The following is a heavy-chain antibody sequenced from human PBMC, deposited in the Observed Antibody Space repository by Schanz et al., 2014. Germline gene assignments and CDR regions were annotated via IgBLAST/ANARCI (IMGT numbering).Heavy chain of an antibody. CDR2: LSANGDST. D-gene: IGHD2-21*01. Sequence: EVQLLESGGGLVQPGGSLRLSCAAPGFTLSNYAMHWVRQTPDKGLEWVSGLSANGDSTFYSSSVKGRFTISRDISKNTLYLQMGSLRAEDVAVYYCARKSLVSAHYDSWGQGTLVTGSS. V-gene: IGHV3-64*01. CDR3: ARKSLVSAHYDS. J-gene: IGHJ4*02. CDR1: GFTLSNYA.